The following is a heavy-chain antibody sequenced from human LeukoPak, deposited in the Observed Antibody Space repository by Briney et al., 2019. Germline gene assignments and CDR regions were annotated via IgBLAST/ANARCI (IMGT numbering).Heavy chain of an antibody. Sequence: ASVKLSYTAFGSTFSSYGISWGRQAPGQGLEWMGWISAYNGNTNYAQKLHGRVTMTTDTSTSTAYIELRSLRSDDTGVYYCARDRVTKLEPLGYWGQGTLVTVSS. CDR2: ISAYNGNT. D-gene: IGHD1-1*01. CDR1: GSTFSSYG. CDR3: ARDRVTKLEPLGY. J-gene: IGHJ4*02. V-gene: IGHV1-18*01.